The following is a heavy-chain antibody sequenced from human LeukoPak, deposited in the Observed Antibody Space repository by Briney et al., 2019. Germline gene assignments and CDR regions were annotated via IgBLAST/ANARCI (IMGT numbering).Heavy chain of an antibody. Sequence: SETLSLTCTVSGGSLSSYFWSWIRPPAGKGLEWIGRIYTSGSTNYNPSLKSRVTMSVDTSKNQFSLKLSSVTAADTAVYYCARAGYDILTGYYCFDYWGQGTLVTVSS. CDR3: ARAGYDILTGYYCFDY. J-gene: IGHJ4*02. D-gene: IGHD3-9*01. CDR1: GGSLSSYF. V-gene: IGHV4-4*07. CDR2: IYTSGST.